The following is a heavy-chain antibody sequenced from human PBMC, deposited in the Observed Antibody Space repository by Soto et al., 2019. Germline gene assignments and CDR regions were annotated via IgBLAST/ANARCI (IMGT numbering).Heavy chain of an antibody. CDR3: ARLLTGYSNFDY. D-gene: IGHD3-9*01. CDR2: INHSGST. Sequence: SETLSLTCAVYGGSFSGYYWSWIRQPPGKGLEWIGEINHSGSTNYNPSLKSRVTISVDTSKNQFSLKLSSVTAADTAVYYCARLLTGYSNFDYWGQGTLVTVSS. J-gene: IGHJ4*02. V-gene: IGHV4-34*01. CDR1: GGSFSGYY.